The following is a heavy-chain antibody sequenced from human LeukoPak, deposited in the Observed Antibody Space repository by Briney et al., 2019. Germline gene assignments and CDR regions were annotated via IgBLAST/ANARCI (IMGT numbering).Heavy chain of an antibody. V-gene: IGHV1-46*01. CDR3: ARVGYCSGGSCYYLIY. D-gene: IGHD2-15*01. CDR1: GYTFTSSY. J-gene: IGHJ4*02. CDR2: INPSGGST. Sequence: GASVKVSCKASGYTFTSSYIHWVRQAPRQGLEWMGIINPSGGSTTYAQKFQGRVTMTRDTSTSTVYMELSSLSSEDTAVYYCARVGYCSGGSCYYLIYWGQGTLVTVSS.